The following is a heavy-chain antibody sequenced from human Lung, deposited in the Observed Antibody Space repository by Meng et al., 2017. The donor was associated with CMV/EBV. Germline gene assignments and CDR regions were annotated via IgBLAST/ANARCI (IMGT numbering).Heavy chain of an antibody. J-gene: IGHJ6*02. CDR3: VGDGFHCSGNSCNRQYFTYGLDV. CDR1: GFIFGNYA. V-gene: IGHV3-23*03. D-gene: IGHD2-15*01. Sequence: GESLKISCAASGFIFGNYAMNWVRQAPGKGLEWVSVIYSGCGSTYYADSVEGRFTISRENSRKTLYLHMNGLRAEDTAVYYCVGDGFHCSGNSCNRQYFTYGLDVWXHGTXVTVAS. CDR2: IYSGCGST.